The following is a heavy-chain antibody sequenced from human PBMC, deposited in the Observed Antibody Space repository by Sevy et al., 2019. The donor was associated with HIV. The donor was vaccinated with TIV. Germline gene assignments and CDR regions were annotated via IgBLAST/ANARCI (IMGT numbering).Heavy chain of an antibody. CDR2: LSFGCGEI. Sequence: GGSLRLSCAASGFTFSKYSMSWVRQPPGKGLEWVSTLSFGCGEINYADSVKGRFTISRDNSKSSVCLQMNNLRPEDTAVYYCAREGCTKPHDYWGQGTLLTVSS. CDR1: GFTFSKYS. V-gene: IGHV3-23*01. D-gene: IGHD2-8*01. CDR3: AREGCTKPHDY. J-gene: IGHJ4*02.